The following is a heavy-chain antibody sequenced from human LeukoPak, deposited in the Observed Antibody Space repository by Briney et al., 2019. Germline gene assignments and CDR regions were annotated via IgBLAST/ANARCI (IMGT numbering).Heavy chain of an antibody. J-gene: IGHJ4*02. CDR3: ARHSASWYYFEY. Sequence: SETLSLTCTVSGGSISTYYWSWIRQPPGKGLEWIGYIYYSGSTNYNPSLKSRVTISVDTSDNQSSLKLSSVTAADTAVYYCARHSASWYYFEYWGQGTLVTVSS. V-gene: IGHV4-59*08. CDR1: GGSISTYY. CDR2: IYYSGST. D-gene: IGHD6-13*01.